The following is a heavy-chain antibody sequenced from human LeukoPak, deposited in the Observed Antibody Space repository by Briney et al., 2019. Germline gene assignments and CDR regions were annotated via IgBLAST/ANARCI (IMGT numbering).Heavy chain of an antibody. Sequence: GGSLRLSCAASGFTFSSYNMNWVRQAPGKGPEWVSSITSSSSYIYYADSVKGRFTISRDNAKNSLYLQMDSLRVEDTAVYYCASPGSVGDTGMPDYWGQGTLVTVSS. CDR2: ITSSSSYI. V-gene: IGHV3-21*06. J-gene: IGHJ4*02. D-gene: IGHD5-18*01. CDR3: ASPGSVGDTGMPDY. CDR1: GFTFSSYN.